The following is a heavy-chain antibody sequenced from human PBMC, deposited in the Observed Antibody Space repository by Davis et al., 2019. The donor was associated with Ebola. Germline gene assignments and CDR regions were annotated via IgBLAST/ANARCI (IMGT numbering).Heavy chain of an antibody. Sequence: MLGGSLRLSCTVSGGSISSSSYYWGWIRQPPGKGLEWIGSIYYSGSTYYNPSLKSRVTISVDTSKNQFSLKLSSVTAADTAVYYCARVKTRKVIDYWGQGTLVTVSS. CDR1: GGSISSSSYY. V-gene: IGHV4-39*01. J-gene: IGHJ4*02. CDR3: ARVKTRKVIDY. D-gene: IGHD1-14*01. CDR2: IYYSGST.